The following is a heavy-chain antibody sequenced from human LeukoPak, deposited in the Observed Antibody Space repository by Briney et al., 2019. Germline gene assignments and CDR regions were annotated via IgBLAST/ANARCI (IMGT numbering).Heavy chain of an antibody. CDR3: ARMSPYRDSSATYYYYMDV. J-gene: IGHJ6*03. CDR2: ISSSGSTI. D-gene: IGHD3-22*01. CDR1: GFTFSSYE. V-gene: IGHV3-48*03. Sequence: GGSLRLSCAASGFTFSSYEMNWVRQAPGKGLEWVSYISSSGSTIYYADSVKGRFTISRDNAKNSLYLQMNSLRAEDTAVYYCARMSPYRDSSATYYYYMDVWGKGTTVTVSS.